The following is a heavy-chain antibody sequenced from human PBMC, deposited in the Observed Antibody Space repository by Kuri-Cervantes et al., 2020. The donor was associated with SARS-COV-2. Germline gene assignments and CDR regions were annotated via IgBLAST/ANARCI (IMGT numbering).Heavy chain of an antibody. D-gene: IGHD5-18*01. CDR2: IYHSGST. CDR3: ARVVTGAFDI. J-gene: IGHJ3*02. Sequence: SETLSLTCTVSGGSISSGGYYWSWIRQPPGKGLEWIGYIYHSGSTYYNPSLKSRVTISVDRSKNQFSLKLGSVTAADTAVYYCARVVTGAFDIWGQGTMVTVSS. CDR1: GGSISSGGYY. V-gene: IGHV4-30-2*01.